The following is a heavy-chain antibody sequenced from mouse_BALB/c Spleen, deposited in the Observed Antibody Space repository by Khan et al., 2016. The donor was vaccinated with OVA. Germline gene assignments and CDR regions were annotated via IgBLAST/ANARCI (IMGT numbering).Heavy chain of an antibody. CDR1: GYTFTRYY. J-gene: IGHJ1*01. Sequence: VQLQESGAELVKPGASVKLSCKASGYTFTRYYMYWVKQRPGQGLEWIGEINPSNGGTNFNEKFKSKATLTVDKLSSTAYMQLSSLTSEDSAVYYCTSKDYYGSSRRFFDVWGAGTTVTVSS. D-gene: IGHD1-1*01. CDR3: TSKDYYGSSRRFFDV. CDR2: INPSNGGT. V-gene: IGHV1S81*02.